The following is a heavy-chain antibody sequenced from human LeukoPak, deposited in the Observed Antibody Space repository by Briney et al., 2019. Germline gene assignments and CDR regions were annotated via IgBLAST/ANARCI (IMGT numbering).Heavy chain of an antibody. V-gene: IGHV4-34*01. J-gene: IGHJ6*04. CDR1: GGSFSGYY. Sequence: PSETLSLTCAVYGGSFSGYYWSWIRQPPGKGPEWIGEINHSGSTNYNPSLKSRVTISVDTSKNQFSLKLSSVTAADTAVYYCARGPRYDFLDVWGKGTTVTVSS. CDR3: ARGPRYDFLDV. CDR2: INHSGST. D-gene: IGHD3-3*01.